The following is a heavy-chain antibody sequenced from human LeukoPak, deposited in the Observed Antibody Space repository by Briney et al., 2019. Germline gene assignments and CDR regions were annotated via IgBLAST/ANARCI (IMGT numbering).Heavy chain of an antibody. J-gene: IGHJ3*02. CDR1: GGSFSGYY. V-gene: IGHV4-34*01. CDR3: ARHRRGSDAFDI. CDR2: INHSGST. Sequence: PSETLSLTCAVYGGSFSGYYWSWIRQPPGKGLEWIGEINHSGSTNYNPSLKSRVAISVDTSKNQFSLKLSSVTAADTAVYYCARHRRGSDAFDIWGQGTMVTVSS. D-gene: IGHD5-12*01.